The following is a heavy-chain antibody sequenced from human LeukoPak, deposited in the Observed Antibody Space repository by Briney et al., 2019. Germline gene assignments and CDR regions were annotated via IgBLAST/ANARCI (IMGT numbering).Heavy chain of an antibody. J-gene: IGHJ6*03. V-gene: IGHV4-59*01. CDR2: IYYSGST. CDR3: ARVEEGYGSGRRENYYYYYMDV. Sequence: PSETLSLTCTVSGGSISSYYWSWIRQPPGKGLEWIGNIYYSGSTNYNPSLKSRVTISVDTSKNQFSLKLSSVTAADTAVYYCARVEEGYGSGRRENYYYYYMDVWAKGPRSPSP. D-gene: IGHD3-10*01. CDR1: GGSISSYY.